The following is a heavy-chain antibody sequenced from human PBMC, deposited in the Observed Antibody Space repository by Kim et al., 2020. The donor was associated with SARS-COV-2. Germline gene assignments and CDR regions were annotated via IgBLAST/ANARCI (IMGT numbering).Heavy chain of an antibody. D-gene: IGHD3-22*01. CDR3: ARDRNYYDSSGYYYGNPWFDP. V-gene: IGHV7-4-1*02. J-gene: IGHJ5*02. CDR1: GYTFTSYA. CDR2: INTNTGNP. Sequence: ASVKVSCKASGYTFTSYAMNWVRQAPGQGLEWMGWINTNTGNPTYAQGFTGRFVFSLDTSVSTAYLQISSLKAEDTAVYYCARDRNYYDSSGYYYGNPWFDPWGQGTLVTVSS.